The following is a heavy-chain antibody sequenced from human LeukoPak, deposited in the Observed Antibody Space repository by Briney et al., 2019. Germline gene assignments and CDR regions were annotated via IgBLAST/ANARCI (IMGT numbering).Heavy chain of an antibody. J-gene: IGHJ3*01. Sequence: GGSLRLSCAASGFTFSSYSMNWVRQAPGKGLEWVSSISSSNSYIYYADSVKGRFTISRDNSKNTLSLQMNSLRVEDTAMYFCAKDIQLSTWGLGTMVTVSS. CDR3: AKDIQLST. D-gene: IGHD5-24*01. CDR2: ISSSNSYI. V-gene: IGHV3-21*04. CDR1: GFTFSSYS.